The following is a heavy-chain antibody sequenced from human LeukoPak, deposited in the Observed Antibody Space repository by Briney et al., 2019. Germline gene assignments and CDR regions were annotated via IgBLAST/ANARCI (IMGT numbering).Heavy chain of an antibody. CDR1: GFTFSSYA. J-gene: IGHJ4*02. V-gene: IGHV3-30-3*01. CDR2: ISYDGSNK. D-gene: IGHD6-13*01. CDR3: ARDQGSPGTDFDY. Sequence: PGRSLRLSCAASGFTFSSYAMHWVRQAPGKGLEWVAVISYDGSNKYYADSVKGRFTISRDNSKNTLYLQMNSLRAEDTAVYYCARDQGSPGTDFDYWGQGTLVTVSS.